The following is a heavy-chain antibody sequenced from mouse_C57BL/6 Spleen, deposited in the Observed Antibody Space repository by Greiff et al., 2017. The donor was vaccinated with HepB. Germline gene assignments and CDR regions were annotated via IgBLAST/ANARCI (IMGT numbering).Heavy chain of an antibody. CDR3: VSGSSGAMDY. CDR2: IRSKSNNYAT. CDR1: GFSFNTYA. V-gene: IGHV10-1*01. Sequence: EVMLVESGGGLVQPKGSLKLSCAASGFSFNTYAMNWVRQAPGKGLEWVARIRSKSNNYATYYADSVKDRFTISRDDSESMLYLQMNNLKTEDTAMYYCVSGSSGAMDYCGQGTSVTVSS. J-gene: IGHJ4*01. D-gene: IGHD1-1*01.